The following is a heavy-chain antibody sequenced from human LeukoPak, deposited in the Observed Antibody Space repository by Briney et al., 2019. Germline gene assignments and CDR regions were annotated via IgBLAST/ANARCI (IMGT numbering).Heavy chain of an antibody. Sequence: SETLSLTCTVSGGSISSGAYFWSSIRQHPGKGLEWIGYIYYSGSTYYNPSLKSRVTISVDTSKNQFSLKLSSVTAADTAVYYCARDYHAGGYFDYWGQGTLVTVSS. CDR3: ARDYHAGGYFDY. CDR1: GGSISSGAYF. V-gene: IGHV4-31*03. D-gene: IGHD1-1*01. CDR2: IYYSGST. J-gene: IGHJ4*02.